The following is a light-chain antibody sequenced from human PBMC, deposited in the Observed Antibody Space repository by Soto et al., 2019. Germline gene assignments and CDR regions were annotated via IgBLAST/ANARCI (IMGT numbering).Light chain of an antibody. J-gene: IGKJ2*01. V-gene: IGKV3-20*01. CDR3: QQYGISMYT. Sequence: EIVLTQSPGTLSLSPGERATLSCRASQSVSSIYLAWYQQKPGQAPRLLIHGTSSRATGIPDRFSGSGSGTDFTLTISRLEPEDFAVYYCQQYGISMYTFGQGTKLEIK. CDR1: QSVSSIY. CDR2: GTS.